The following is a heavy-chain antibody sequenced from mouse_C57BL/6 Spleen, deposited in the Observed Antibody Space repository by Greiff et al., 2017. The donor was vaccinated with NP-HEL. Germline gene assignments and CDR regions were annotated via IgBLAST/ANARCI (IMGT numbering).Heavy chain of an antibody. D-gene: IGHD1-1*01. CDR1: GYTFTSYW. J-gene: IGHJ1*03. V-gene: IGHV1-55*01. CDR2: IYPGSGST. Sequence: VQLQQSGAELVKPGASVKMSCKASGYTFTSYWITWVTQRPGQGLEWIGDIYPGSGSTNYNEQFKSKATLTVDTSSSTAYMQLSSLTSEDSAVYYCARNYYGSSPYWYFDVWGTGTTVTVAS. CDR3: ARNYYGSSPYWYFDV.